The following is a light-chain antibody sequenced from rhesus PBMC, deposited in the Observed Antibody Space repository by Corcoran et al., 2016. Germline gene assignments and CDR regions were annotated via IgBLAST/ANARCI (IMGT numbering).Light chain of an antibody. V-gene: IGLV3S11*01. J-gene: IGLJ1*01. CDR1: SLKTYY. Sequence: SSGLTQEPALSVALGHTVRMTCQGDSLKTYYASWYQQKPGQVPVLVLYGTTNRPSGIPGRFSGSWSGNTGSLPITGAQVEDEADYYCGSWDNSGNHYIFGAGTRLTVL. CDR2: GTT. CDR3: GSWDNSGNHYI.